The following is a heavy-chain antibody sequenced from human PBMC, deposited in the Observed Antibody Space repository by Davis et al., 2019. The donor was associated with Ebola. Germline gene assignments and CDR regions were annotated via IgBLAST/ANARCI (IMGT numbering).Heavy chain of an antibody. D-gene: IGHD3-3*01. V-gene: IGHV3-20*04. CDR3: ACTIFGTIGNFDY. Sequence: PGGSLRLSCETSGFIFRNYVMSWVRQAPGKGLEWVSGISWNSGSIRYADSVKGRFTISRDNAKNSLYLQMNSLRDEDTAVYYCACTIFGTIGNFDYWGQGTLVTVSS. J-gene: IGHJ4*02. CDR1: GFIFRNYV. CDR2: ISWNSGSI.